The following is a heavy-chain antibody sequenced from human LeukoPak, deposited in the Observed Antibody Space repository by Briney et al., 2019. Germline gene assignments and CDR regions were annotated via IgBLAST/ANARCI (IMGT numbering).Heavy chain of an antibody. Sequence: PGGSLRLSCAASGFTFSSCSMHWVRQAPGKGLEWVAVISYDGSNNYYADSVKGRFTISRDNSKNTLYLQMNSLRAEDTAVYYCARDHDYDILTAYSGLLDVWGKGTTVTVSS. J-gene: IGHJ6*04. CDR2: ISYDGSNN. V-gene: IGHV3-30-3*01. CDR3: ARDHDYDILTAYSGLLDV. CDR1: GFTFSSCS. D-gene: IGHD3-9*01.